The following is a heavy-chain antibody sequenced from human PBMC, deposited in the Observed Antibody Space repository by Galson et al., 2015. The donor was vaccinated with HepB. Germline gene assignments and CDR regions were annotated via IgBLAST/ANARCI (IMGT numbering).Heavy chain of an antibody. CDR2: VSTFNGNT. CDR3: ARGYSSGLTTSYYYGMDV. V-gene: IGHV1-18*01. CDR1: GYSFINYG. D-gene: IGHD6-19*01. Sequence: SVKVSCKACGYSFINYGISWVRQAPGQGLEWMGWVSTFNGNTNYAQKFQGRVTMTTDTSTSTAYIDLRSLRSDDTAIYFCARGYSSGLTTSYYYGMDVWGQGTTVTVSS. J-gene: IGHJ6*02.